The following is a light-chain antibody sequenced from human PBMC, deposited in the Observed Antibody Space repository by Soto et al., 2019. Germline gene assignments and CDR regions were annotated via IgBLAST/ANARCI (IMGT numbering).Light chain of an antibody. CDR2: GAS. J-gene: IGKJ4*01. CDR3: QQRGASPIT. Sequence: EGVRTLSQDPVTLSSGERATLACSGSQSVSSNYLAWYQQKPGQAPRLLIYGASIRATGIPDRFSGSGSGTDFTLTISRLEPEDFVVYYCQQRGASPITFGGGTKVDIK. CDR1: QSVSSNY. V-gene: IGKV3-20*01.